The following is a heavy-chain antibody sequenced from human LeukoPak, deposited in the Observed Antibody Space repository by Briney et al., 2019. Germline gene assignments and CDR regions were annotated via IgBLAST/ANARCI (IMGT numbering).Heavy chain of an antibody. D-gene: IGHD1-26*01. V-gene: IGHV3-48*02. CDR2: ISSSSSTI. Sequence: PGGSLRLSCAASGFTFSSYSMNWVRQAPGKGLEWVSYISSSSSTIYYADSVKGRFTISRDNAKNSLYLQMNSLRDEDTAVYYCARDSYEWEPNYFDYWGQGTLVTVSS. CDR1: GFTFSSYS. J-gene: IGHJ4*02. CDR3: ARDSYEWEPNYFDY.